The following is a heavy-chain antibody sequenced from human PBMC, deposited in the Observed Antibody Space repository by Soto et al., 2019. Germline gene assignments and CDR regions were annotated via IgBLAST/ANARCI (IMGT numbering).Heavy chain of an antibody. Sequence: GGSLRLSCAASGFTFSNAWMSWVRQAPGKGLEWVGRIKSKTDGGTTDYAAPVKGRFTISRDDSKNTLYLQMNSLKTEDTAVYYCTASIAARPRGDYWGQGTLVTFSS. CDR3: TASIAARPRGDY. CDR2: IKSKTDGGTT. CDR1: GFTFSNAW. D-gene: IGHD6-6*01. J-gene: IGHJ4*02. V-gene: IGHV3-15*01.